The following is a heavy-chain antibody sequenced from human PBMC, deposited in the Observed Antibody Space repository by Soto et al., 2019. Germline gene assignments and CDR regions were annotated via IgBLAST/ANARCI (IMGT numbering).Heavy chain of an antibody. CDR2: INSDGSST. V-gene: IGHV3-74*01. CDR1: GFTFSSYW. J-gene: IGHJ3*02. CDR3: ARVDGSSWTDDAGDS. Sequence: GGSLRLSCAASGFTFSSYWMHWVRQAPGKGLVWVSRINSDGSSTSYADSVKGRFTISRDNAKNTLYLQMNSLRAEDTAVYYCARVDGSSWTDDAGDSWGQGTMVTVS. D-gene: IGHD6-13*01.